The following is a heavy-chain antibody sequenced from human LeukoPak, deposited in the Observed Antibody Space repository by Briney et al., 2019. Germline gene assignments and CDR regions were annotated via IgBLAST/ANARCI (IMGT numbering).Heavy chain of an antibody. V-gene: IGHV3-7*01. CDR3: ARGHSSSWSGGFFDY. CDR1: GFTFSSYW. Sequence: PGGSLRLSCAASGFTFSSYWMSWVRQAPGKGLEWVANIKQDGSEKYYVDSVKGRFTISRDNAKNSLYLQMNSLRAEDTAVYYCARGHSSSWSGGFFDYWGQGTLVTVSS. CDR2: IKQDGSEK. D-gene: IGHD6-13*01. J-gene: IGHJ4*02.